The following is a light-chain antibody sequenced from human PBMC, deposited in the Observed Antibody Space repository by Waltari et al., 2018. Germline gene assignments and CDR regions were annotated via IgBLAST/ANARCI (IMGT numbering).Light chain of an antibody. CDR2: YAS. CDR1: QDISNF. CDR3: QQYESLPYT. Sequence: DIQMTLSPSSVSASVGDRVTITYQASQDISNFLSWYQHKAGKARKLLIFYASKMQTGVPYKFGGGGSGTDFTFTIDSLQPEDVATYYCQQYESLPYTFGQGTKVEI. J-gene: IGKJ2*01. V-gene: IGKV1-33*01.